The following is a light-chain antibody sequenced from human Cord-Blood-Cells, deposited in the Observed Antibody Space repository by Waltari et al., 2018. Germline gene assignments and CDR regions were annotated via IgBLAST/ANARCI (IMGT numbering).Light chain of an antibody. J-gene: IGKJ2*01. V-gene: IGKV4-1*01. CDR2: CGS. CDR3: QQYYSTPYT. Sequence: DIVMTQSPDSLAVSLGERATINCKSSQSVLYSSNNKNYLAWYQQKPGQPPTLLIYCGSTREAGVPDRFSGSGSGTDFTLTISSLQAEDVAVYYCQQYYSTPYTFGQGTKLGIK. CDR1: QSVLYSSNNKNY.